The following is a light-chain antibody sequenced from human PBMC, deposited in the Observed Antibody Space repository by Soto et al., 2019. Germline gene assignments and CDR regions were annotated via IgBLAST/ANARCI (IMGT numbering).Light chain of an antibody. J-gene: IGLJ1*01. V-gene: IGLV2-23*02. Sequence: QFALAQPASVSGSPGQSITISCTGTSSDVGSYDLVSWYQQHPGKAPKLMIYEVSKRPSGVSNRFSGSKSGNTASLTIAGLQAEDEADYYCCSYAGSRTYVFGTGTKVTVL. CDR3: CSYAGSRTYV. CDR1: SSDVGSYDL. CDR2: EVS.